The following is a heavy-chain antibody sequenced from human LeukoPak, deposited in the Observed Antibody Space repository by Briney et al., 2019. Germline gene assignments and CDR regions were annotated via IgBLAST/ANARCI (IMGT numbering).Heavy chain of an antibody. CDR2: IYYSGTT. V-gene: IGHV4-30-4*01. CDR1: GGSISSGDYY. Sequence: SQTLSLTCTVSGGSISSGDYYWSWIRQPPGKGLEWIGYIYYSGTTYYNPSLKSRVTISVDTSKNQFSLKLTSVTAADTAVYYCARPDTMIVVEGAFDIWGQGTMVTVSS. CDR3: ARPDTMIVVEGAFDI. J-gene: IGHJ3*02. D-gene: IGHD3-22*01.